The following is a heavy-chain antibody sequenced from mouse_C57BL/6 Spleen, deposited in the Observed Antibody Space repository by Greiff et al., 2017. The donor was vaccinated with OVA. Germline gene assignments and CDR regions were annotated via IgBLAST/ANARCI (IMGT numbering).Heavy chain of an antibody. Sequence: QVHVKQPGAELVRPGSSVKLSCKASGYTFTSYWMHWVKQRPIQGLEWIGNIDPSDSETHYNQKFKDKATLTVDKSSSTAYMQLSSLTSEDSAVYYCARHYDGYYDYFDDWGQGTTLTVSS. CDR1: GYTFTSYW. D-gene: IGHD2-3*01. CDR2: IDPSDSET. CDR3: ARHYDGYYDYFDD. J-gene: IGHJ2*01. V-gene: IGHV1-52*01.